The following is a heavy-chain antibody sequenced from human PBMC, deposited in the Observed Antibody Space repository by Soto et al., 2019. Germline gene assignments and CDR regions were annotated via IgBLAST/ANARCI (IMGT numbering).Heavy chain of an antibody. J-gene: IGHJ4*02. CDR2: IKQDGSEK. CDR1: GFTFSNYW. CDR3: ARVYSSSSGRALDY. Sequence: EVQLVESGGGLVQPGGSLRLSCAASGFTFSNYWMSWVRQAPGKGLEWVANIKQDGSEKYYVDSVKGRFTTSRDNAKNSLYLQVNSLRAEDTAVYYCARVYSSSSGRALDYWGQGSLVTGSS. D-gene: IGHD6-6*01. V-gene: IGHV3-7*01.